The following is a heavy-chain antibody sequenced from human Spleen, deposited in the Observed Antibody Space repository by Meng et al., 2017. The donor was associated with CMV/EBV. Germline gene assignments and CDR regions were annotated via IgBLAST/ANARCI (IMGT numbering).Heavy chain of an antibody. Sequence: GGSLRLSCAASGFTFSSYGMHWVRQAPGKGLEWVAFIRYDGSNKYYADSVKGRFTISRDNSKNTLYLQMNSLRAEDTAVYYCAKGSYCSSTSCYTGLYYYYYGMDVWGQGTTVTVSS. J-gene: IGHJ6*02. CDR3: AKGSYCSSTSCYTGLYYYYYGMDV. V-gene: IGHV3-30*02. CDR2: IRYDGSNK. CDR1: GFTFSSYG. D-gene: IGHD2-2*02.